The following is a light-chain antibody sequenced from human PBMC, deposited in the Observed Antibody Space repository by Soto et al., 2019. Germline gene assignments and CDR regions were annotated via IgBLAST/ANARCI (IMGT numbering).Light chain of an antibody. CDR3: QVWDSSSDKV. V-gene: IGLV3-21*04. Sequence: SYELPQPPSVSVAPGKTARITCGGNNIGSKSVHWYQQKPGQAPVLVIYYDSDRPSGIPERFSGSNSGNTATLTISRVEAGDEADYYCQVWDSSSDKVFGTGTKVTVL. J-gene: IGLJ1*01. CDR1: NIGSKS. CDR2: YDS.